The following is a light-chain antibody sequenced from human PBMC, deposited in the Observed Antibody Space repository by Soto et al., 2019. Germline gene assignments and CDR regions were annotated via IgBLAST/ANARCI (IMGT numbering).Light chain of an antibody. CDR2: GAY. Sequence: EIVLTQSPGTLSLSPGEIATLSFSASQSVRNSYLAWYQQKPGQAPRLLIYGAYTRATGIPVRFSGSGSGTDFTLTISRLEPEDFAVYYCQQYGSSPPVTFGQGTKVDIK. J-gene: IGKJ1*01. V-gene: IGKV3-20*01. CDR3: QQYGSSPPVT. CDR1: QSVRNSY.